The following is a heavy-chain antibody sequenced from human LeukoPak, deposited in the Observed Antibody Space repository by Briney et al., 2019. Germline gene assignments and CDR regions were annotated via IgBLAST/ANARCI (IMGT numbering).Heavy chain of an antibody. V-gene: IGHV7-4-1*02. CDR3: AREVHCGGDCYSSDY. CDR2: INTNTGNP. Sequence: ASLKVSCKASGYTFTSYAMNWVRQAPGQGLEWMGWINTNTGNPTYAQGFTGRFVFSLDTSVSTAYLQISSLKAEDTAVYYCAREVHCGGDCYSSDYWGQGTLVTVCS. J-gene: IGHJ4*02. CDR1: GYTFTSYA. D-gene: IGHD2-21*02.